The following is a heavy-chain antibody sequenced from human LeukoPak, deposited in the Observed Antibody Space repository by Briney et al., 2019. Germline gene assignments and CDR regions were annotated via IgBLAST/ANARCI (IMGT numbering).Heavy chain of an antibody. CDR3: ARRAAGAGDFDY. Sequence: SETLSLTCTVSAGSISSSSYYWGWIRQPPGKGLEWIGSIFYSGSTYYNPFLKSRVAISVDTSKNQFSLNVSSVTAADTAVYYCARRAAGAGDFDYWGQGTLVTVSS. V-gene: IGHV4-39*01. J-gene: IGHJ4*02. CDR1: AGSISSSSYY. D-gene: IGHD6-13*01. CDR2: IFYSGST.